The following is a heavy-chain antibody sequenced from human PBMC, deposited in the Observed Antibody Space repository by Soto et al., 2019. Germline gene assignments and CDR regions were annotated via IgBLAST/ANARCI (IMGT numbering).Heavy chain of an antibody. CDR2: IHHSGSS. V-gene: IGHV4-38-2*01. J-gene: IGHJ4*02. Sequence: WDTLSLTWDVSVSSMSGEHYWGWIRQPPGKGLEWIGSIHHSGSSYNNPSLKGRLTISVDTSDNQFSLKLSSVTAADTAVYYCAVVLHDSSGSYFDFWGPGTLVTVSS. CDR1: VSSMSGEHY. CDR3: AVVLHDSSGSYFDF. D-gene: IGHD3-22*01.